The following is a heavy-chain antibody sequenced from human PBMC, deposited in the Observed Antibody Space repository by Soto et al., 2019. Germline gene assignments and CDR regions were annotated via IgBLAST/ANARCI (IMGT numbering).Heavy chain of an antibody. CDR3: ARARQQLVRNWFDP. V-gene: IGHV1-18*01. CDR1: GYTFTSYG. D-gene: IGHD6-13*01. J-gene: IGHJ5*02. Sequence: AASVKVSCKASGYTFTSYGISWVRQAPGQGLEWMGWISAYNGNTNYAQKLQGRVTMTTDTSTSTAYMELRSLRSDDTAVYYCARARQQLVRNWFDPWGQGTLVTVSS. CDR2: ISAYNGNT.